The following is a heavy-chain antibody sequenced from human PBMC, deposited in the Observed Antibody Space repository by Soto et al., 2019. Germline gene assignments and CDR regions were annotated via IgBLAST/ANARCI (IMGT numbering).Heavy chain of an antibody. D-gene: IGHD3-10*01. CDR1: GFTFSSHD. J-gene: IGHJ5*02. CDR2: IDSAGDA. Sequence: EVQLVESGGGLVQPGGSLRLSCAASGFTFSSHDMHWVRQVTGKGLEWVSGIDSAGDAKYPASVKGRFTISRENAKSSLHLQMNSLRAGDTAVYYCARGGIWGVSWNWFDTWGQGTLVTVSS. V-gene: IGHV3-13*01. CDR3: ARGGIWGVSWNWFDT.